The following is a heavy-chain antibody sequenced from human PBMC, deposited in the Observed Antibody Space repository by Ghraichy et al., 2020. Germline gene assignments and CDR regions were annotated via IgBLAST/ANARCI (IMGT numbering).Heavy chain of an antibody. V-gene: IGHV4-39*01. CDR3: ARAPYYYDSSGYFYP. CDR1: GGSISSSSYY. J-gene: IGHJ5*02. D-gene: IGHD3-22*01. Sequence: SETLSLTCTVSGGSISSSSYYWGWIRQPPGKGLEWIGSIYYSGSTYYNPSLKSRVTISVDTSKNQFSLKLSSVTAADTAVYYCARAPYYYDSSGYFYPWGQGTLVTVSS. CDR2: IYYSGST.